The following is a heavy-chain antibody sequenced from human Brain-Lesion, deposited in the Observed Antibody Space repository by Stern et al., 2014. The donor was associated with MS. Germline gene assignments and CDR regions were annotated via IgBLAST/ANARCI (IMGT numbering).Heavy chain of an antibody. D-gene: IGHD2-2*01. CDR1: GGSISSGGYY. J-gene: IGHJ6*02. CDR3: ARGRVVPGFQYYATDV. Sequence: QVQLGQSGPGLVKPSQTLSLSCTVSGGSISSGGYYWSWIRQPAGKGLEWIGRIFNSGSTSYNPSLKSRVTISIDTSKTQFPLRLNSMTAADTAVYYCARGRVVPGFQYYATDVWGQGTTVIVSS. V-gene: IGHV4-61*02. CDR2: IFNSGST.